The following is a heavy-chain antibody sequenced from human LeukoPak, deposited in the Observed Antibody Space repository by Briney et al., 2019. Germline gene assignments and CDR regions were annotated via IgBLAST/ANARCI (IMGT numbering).Heavy chain of an antibody. V-gene: IGHV4-39*01. D-gene: IGHD5-18*01. CDR2: IYYSGST. CDR3: ARHMMERGYSYFDY. J-gene: IGHJ4*02. CDR1: GVSISSSSYY. Sequence: SETLSLTCTVSGVSISSSSYYWGWIRQPPGKGLEWIGSIYYSGSTYYNPSLKSRVTISVDTSKNQFSLKLSSVTAADTAVYYCARHMMERGYSYFDYWGQGTLVTVSS.